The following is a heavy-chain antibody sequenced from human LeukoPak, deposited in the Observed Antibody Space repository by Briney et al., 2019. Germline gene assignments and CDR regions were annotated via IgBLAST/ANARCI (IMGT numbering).Heavy chain of an antibody. D-gene: IGHD3-3*01. CDR2: IYYSGTT. CDR3: TRAYWIGFHFDS. J-gene: IGHJ4*02. Sequence: PSETLSLTCSVSGGSISSGDYFWTWIRQPPGKGLEYIGYIYYSGTTYYNPSLKSRITMSVDMSANQFSLRLTSVSAADTAVYYCTRAYWIGFHFDSWGQGILVSVSS. CDR1: GGSISSGDYF. V-gene: IGHV4-30-4*01.